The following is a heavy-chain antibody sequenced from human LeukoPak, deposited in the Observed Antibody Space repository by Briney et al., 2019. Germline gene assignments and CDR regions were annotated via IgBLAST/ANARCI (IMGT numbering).Heavy chain of an antibody. CDR1: GFTFSTYV. D-gene: IGHD5-24*01. J-gene: IGHJ4*02. Sequence: PGGSLRLSCAASGFTFSTYVMNWFRQAPGKGLEWVSVIYSGGSTYYADSVKGRFTISRDNSKNTLYLQMNSLRAEDTAVYYCASSSGWLQLDYWGQGTLVTVSS. CDR2: IYSGGST. V-gene: IGHV3-66*01. CDR3: ASSSGWLQLDY.